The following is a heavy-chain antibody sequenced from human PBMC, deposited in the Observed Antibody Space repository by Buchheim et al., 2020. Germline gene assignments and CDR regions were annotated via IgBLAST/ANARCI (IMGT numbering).Heavy chain of an antibody. CDR3: ARAKTWDNWNFLGPYYFDY. CDR2: IKQDGSEK. CDR1: GFTFSSYW. V-gene: IGHV3-7*04. Sequence: EVQLVESGGGLVQPGGSLRLSCAASGFTFSSYWMSWVRQAPGQGLEWVANIKQDGSEKYYVDSVKGRFTISRDNAKNSLYLQMNSLRAEDTAVYYCARAKTWDNWNFLGPYYFDYWGQGTL. D-gene: IGHD1-7*01. J-gene: IGHJ4*02.